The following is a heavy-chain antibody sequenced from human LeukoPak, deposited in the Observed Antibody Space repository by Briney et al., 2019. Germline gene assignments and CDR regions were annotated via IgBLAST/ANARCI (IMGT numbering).Heavy chain of an antibody. V-gene: IGHV4-59*01. CDR1: GDSISSYY. D-gene: IGHD3-22*01. CDR3: ARVCYDSSCDY. Sequence: SETLSLTCTVSGDSISSYYWSWIRQPPGKGLEYIGYIYYSGSTNYNPSLKSRVTISVDTSKNQFSLKLSSVTAADTAVYYCARVCYDSSCDYWGQGTLVTVSS. J-gene: IGHJ4*02. CDR2: IYYSGST.